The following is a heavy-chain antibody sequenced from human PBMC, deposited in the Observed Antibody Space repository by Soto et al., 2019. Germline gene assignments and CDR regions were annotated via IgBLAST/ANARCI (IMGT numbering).Heavy chain of an antibody. D-gene: IGHD1-1*01. Sequence: SETLSLTCTVSGGSISSGGYYWSWIRQHPGKGLEGIGYIYYRGSTYYNPSLKSRVTISVDTSKNQFSLKLSSVTAADTAVYYCASRTGLLRGGRFDPWGQGTLVTVSS. CDR2: IYYRGST. CDR1: GGSISSGGYY. V-gene: IGHV4-31*03. J-gene: IGHJ5*02. CDR3: ASRTGLLRGGRFDP.